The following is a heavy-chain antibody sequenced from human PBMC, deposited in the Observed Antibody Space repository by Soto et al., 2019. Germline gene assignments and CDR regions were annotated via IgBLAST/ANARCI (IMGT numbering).Heavy chain of an antibody. D-gene: IGHD6-19*01. CDR1: GYTFTSYA. J-gene: IGHJ5*02. CDR2: INAGNGNT. CDR3: ARGVAGPLHWFDP. Sequence: ALVKVSCKASGYTFTSYAMHWVRQAPGQRLEWMGWINAGNGNTKYSQKFQGRVTITRDTSASTAYMELSSLRSEDTAVYYCARGVAGPLHWFDPWGQGTLVTVSS. V-gene: IGHV1-3*01.